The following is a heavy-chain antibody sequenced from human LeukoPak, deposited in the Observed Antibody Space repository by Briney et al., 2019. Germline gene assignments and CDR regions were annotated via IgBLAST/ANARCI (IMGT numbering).Heavy chain of an antibody. CDR1: AGSISNYY. Sequence: PSETLSLTCTVSAGSISNYYWSWIRQPAGKGLEWIGRIYTSGSTNYNPSLKSRVTISVDKSNNQFSLKLSSVTAADTAVYYCARGLVGTTGEQNWSDPWGQGTLVTVSS. J-gene: IGHJ5*02. CDR3: ARGLVGTTGEQNWSDP. V-gene: IGHV4-4*07. CDR2: IYTSGST. D-gene: IGHD1-26*01.